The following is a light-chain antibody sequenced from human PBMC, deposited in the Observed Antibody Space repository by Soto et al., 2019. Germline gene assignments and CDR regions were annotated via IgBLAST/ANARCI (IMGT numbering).Light chain of an antibody. V-gene: IGLV1-40*01. CDR1: SSNIGAGYD. CDR3: QSYDSSLSVV. J-gene: IGLJ2*01. Sequence: QSVLTQPPSVSGAPGQRVTISCTGSSSNIGAGYDVHWYQQLPGTAPKLLMYGNSNRPSGVPDRFSGSKSGTSASLAITKLQAEDEADHYCQSYDSSLSVVFGGGTKLTVL. CDR2: GNS.